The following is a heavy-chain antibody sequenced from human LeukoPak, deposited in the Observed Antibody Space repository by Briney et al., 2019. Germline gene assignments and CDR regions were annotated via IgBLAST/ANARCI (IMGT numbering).Heavy chain of an antibody. CDR1: GFTFSSYA. Sequence: GGSLRLSCAASGFTFSSYAMHWVRQAPGKGLEWVAVISYDGSNKYYADSVKGRFTISRDNSKNTLHLQMNSLRAEDTAVYYCASLMYYYDSSTFPDYWGQGTLVTVSS. D-gene: IGHD3-22*01. CDR2: ISYDGSNK. CDR3: ASLMYYYDSSTFPDY. V-gene: IGHV3-30-3*01. J-gene: IGHJ4*02.